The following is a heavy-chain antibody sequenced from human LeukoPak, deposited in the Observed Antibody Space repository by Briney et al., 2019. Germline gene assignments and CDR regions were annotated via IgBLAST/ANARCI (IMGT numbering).Heavy chain of an antibody. CDR1: GGTFSSYA. J-gene: IGHJ4*02. Sequence: SVKVSCKASGGTFSSYAISWVRQAPGQGLEWMGRIIPILGIANYAQKFQGRVTITADKSTSTAYMELSSLRSEDTAVYYCAKGLSRSSFENWGQGTLVTVSS. CDR2: IIPILGIA. V-gene: IGHV1-69*04. CDR3: AKGLSRSSFEN. D-gene: IGHD6-6*01.